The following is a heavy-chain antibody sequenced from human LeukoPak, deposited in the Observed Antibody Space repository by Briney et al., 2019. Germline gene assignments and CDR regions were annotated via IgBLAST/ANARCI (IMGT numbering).Heavy chain of an antibody. CDR1: GFTFSSYS. Sequence: PGGSLRLSCVASGFTFSSYSMHWVRQAPGKGLEWVSSISTISSYIYYADSVKGRFTISRDNAKNSLYLQMNSLRAEDTAVYYCARDLGDYYDSSGYRYYFDYWGQGTLFTVSS. V-gene: IGHV3-21*01. CDR3: ARDLGDYYDSSGYRYYFDY. J-gene: IGHJ4*02. D-gene: IGHD3-22*01. CDR2: ISTISSYI.